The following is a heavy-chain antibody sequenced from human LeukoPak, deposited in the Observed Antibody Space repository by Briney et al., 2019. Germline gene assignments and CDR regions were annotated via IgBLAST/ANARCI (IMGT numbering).Heavy chain of an antibody. J-gene: IGHJ4*02. D-gene: IGHD6-13*01. Sequence: GGSLRLSCAASGFTFSSYSMNWVRQAPGQGLEWVSSISSNSSYIYYADSVKGRFTISRDNAKNSLYLQMNSLRAEDTAVYYCARGPGIAASGYWGQGTLVTVSS. CDR2: ISSNSSYI. V-gene: IGHV3-21*01. CDR1: GFTFSSYS. CDR3: ARGPGIAASGY.